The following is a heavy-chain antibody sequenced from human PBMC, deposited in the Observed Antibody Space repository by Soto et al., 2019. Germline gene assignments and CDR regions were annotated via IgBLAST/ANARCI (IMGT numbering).Heavy chain of an antibody. D-gene: IGHD3-9*01. Sequence: SVKVSCKASGGTFSSYAISWVRQAPGQGLEWMGGIIPIFGTANYAQKFQGRVTITADESTSTAYMELSSLRSEDTAVYYCARDGGYDILTGYLRGYYGMDVWGQGTTVTVSS. J-gene: IGHJ6*02. CDR2: IIPIFGTA. CDR3: ARDGGYDILTGYLRGYYGMDV. CDR1: GGTFSSYA. V-gene: IGHV1-69*13.